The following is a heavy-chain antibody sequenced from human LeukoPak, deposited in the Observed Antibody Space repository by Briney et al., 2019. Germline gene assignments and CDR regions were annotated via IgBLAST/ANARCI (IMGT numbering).Heavy chain of an antibody. D-gene: IGHD3-22*01. CDR3: ARWRYYYDSSALWLDY. J-gene: IGHJ4*02. CDR1: GFTFSSYG. Sequence: GGSLRLSCAASGFTFSSYGMHWVRQAPGKGLEWVAVISYDGSNKYYADSVKGRFTISRDNSKNTLYLQMNSLRAEDTAVYYCARWRYYYDSSALWLDYWGQGTLVTVSS. CDR2: ISYDGSNK. V-gene: IGHV3-30*03.